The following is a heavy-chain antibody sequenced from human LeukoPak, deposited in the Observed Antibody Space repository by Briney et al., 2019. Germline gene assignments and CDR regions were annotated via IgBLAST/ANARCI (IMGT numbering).Heavy chain of an antibody. V-gene: IGHV3-9*01. Sequence: GGSLRLSCAGSGFIFNNYAMHWVRQPPGKGLEWVSGISWNSGTIDYADSVRGRFTITRDNAKNSLYLQMDSLRVEDTAFYYCAKDTRRHYTGGPTPDSLHGGQGALVTVSS. D-gene: IGHD2-2*02. CDR3: AKDTRRHYTGGPTPDSLH. CDR1: GFIFNNYA. CDR2: ISWNSGTI. J-gene: IGHJ1*01.